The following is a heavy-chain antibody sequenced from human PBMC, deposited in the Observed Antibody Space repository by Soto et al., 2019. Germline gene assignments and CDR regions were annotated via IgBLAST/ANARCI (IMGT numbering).Heavy chain of an antibody. V-gene: IGHV1-2*02. Sequence: GASVKVSFKASGYPFTGYYMHLVRQAPGQGLEWMGWINPNSGGTNYAQKFQGRVTMTRDTSISTAYMELSRLRSDDTAVYYCAVKDPTERYYYGMDVWGQGTTVTVSS. CDR3: AVKDPTERYYYGMDV. CDR2: INPNSGGT. CDR1: GYPFTGYY. J-gene: IGHJ6*01. D-gene: IGHD1-1*01.